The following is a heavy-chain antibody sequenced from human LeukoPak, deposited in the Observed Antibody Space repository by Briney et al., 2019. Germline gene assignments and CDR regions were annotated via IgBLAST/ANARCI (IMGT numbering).Heavy chain of an antibody. CDR3: ARDGREQQLDG. CDR2: IYYSGST. D-gene: IGHD6-13*01. V-gene: IGHV4-39*07. J-gene: IGHJ4*02. Sequence: NPSETLSLTCTVSGGSISSSSYYWGWIRQPPGKGLEWIGSIYYSGSTYYNPSLKSRVTISVDTSKNQFSLKLSSVTAADTAVYYCARDGREQQLDGWGQGTLVTVSS. CDR1: GGSISSSSYY.